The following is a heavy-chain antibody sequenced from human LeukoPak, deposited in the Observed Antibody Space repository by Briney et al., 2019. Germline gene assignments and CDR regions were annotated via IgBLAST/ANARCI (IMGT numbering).Heavy chain of an antibody. Sequence: PGGSLRLSCAASGFTFSSYSMNWVRQAPGKGLEWVSSISSSSSYIYYADSVKGRFTISRDNAKNSLYLQMNSLRAEDTAVYYCARDNPATYYYDSSGYYDYWGQGTLVTVSS. CDR3: ARDNPATYYYDSSGYYDY. D-gene: IGHD3-22*01. CDR2: ISSSSSYI. CDR1: GFTFSSYS. J-gene: IGHJ4*02. V-gene: IGHV3-21*01.